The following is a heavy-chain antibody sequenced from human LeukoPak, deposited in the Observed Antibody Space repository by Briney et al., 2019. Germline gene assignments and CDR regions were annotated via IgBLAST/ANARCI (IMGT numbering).Heavy chain of an antibody. CDR1: GGSISSSSYY. J-gene: IGHJ3*02. CDR3: ARSISGPTGEGSDAFDI. V-gene: IGHV4-39*07. CDR2: IYYSGST. D-gene: IGHD7-27*01. Sequence: SETLSLTCTVSGGSISSSSYYWGWIRQPPGKGLEWIGSIYYSGSTNYNPSLKSRVTISVDTSKNQFSLKLSSVTAADTAVYYCARSISGPTGEGSDAFDIWGQGTMVTVSS.